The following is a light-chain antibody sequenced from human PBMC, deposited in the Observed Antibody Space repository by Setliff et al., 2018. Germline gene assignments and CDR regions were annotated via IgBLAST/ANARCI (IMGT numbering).Light chain of an antibody. CDR1: SSDVGGYNY. CDR3: CSYAGRYTPYV. CDR2: DVS. Sequence: QSALTPPRSVSGSPGQSVTISCTGTSSDVGGYNYVSWYQQHPGKAPKLMISDVSKRPSGVPDSFSGSKSGTTASLTISGLQAEDEADYYCCSYAGRYTPYVFGSGTKV. J-gene: IGLJ1*01. V-gene: IGLV2-11*01.